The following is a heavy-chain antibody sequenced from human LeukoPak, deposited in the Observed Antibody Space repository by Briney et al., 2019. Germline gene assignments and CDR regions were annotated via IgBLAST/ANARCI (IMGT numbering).Heavy chain of an antibody. CDR2: IRAYNGNT. V-gene: IGHV1-18*01. CDR3: ARDAGLYTSGYYGDY. Sequence: ASVKVSCKASGYTFSSYGISWVRQAPGQGLEWMGWIRAYNGNTHYAQKFQGRITMTTDTSTSTAYMELRSLRSDDTAVYYCARDAGLYTSGYYGDYWGQGTLVTVSS. D-gene: IGHD3/OR15-3a*01. CDR1: GYTFSSYG. J-gene: IGHJ4*02.